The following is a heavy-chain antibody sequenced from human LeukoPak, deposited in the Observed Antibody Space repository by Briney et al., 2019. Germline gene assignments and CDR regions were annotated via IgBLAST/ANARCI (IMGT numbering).Heavy chain of an antibody. CDR1: GFTFSSYD. V-gene: IGHV3-13*01. D-gene: IGHD3-10*01. CDR2: IGTAGDT. Sequence: GGSLRLSCAASGFTFSSYDMHWVRQATGKGLEWVSAIGTAGDTYYPGSVKGRFTVSRENAKNSLYLQMNSLRAGDTAVYYCARSGYYGSGSSFDYWGQGTLVTVSS. J-gene: IGHJ4*02. CDR3: ARSGYYGSGSSFDY.